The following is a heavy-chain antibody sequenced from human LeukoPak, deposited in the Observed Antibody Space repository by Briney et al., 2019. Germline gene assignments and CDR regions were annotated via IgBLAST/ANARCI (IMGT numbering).Heavy chain of an antibody. CDR3: ARDLLSVGYFDY. J-gene: IGHJ4*02. CDR2: IYSSGST. Sequence: SETLSLTCTVSGGSISSYYWSWIRQPAGKGLEWIGRIYSSGSTNYNPSLKSRVPMSVDTSKNQFSLKLSSVTAADTAVYYCARDLLSVGYFDYWGQGTLVTVSS. V-gene: IGHV4-4*07. CDR1: GGSISSYY. D-gene: IGHD3-16*01.